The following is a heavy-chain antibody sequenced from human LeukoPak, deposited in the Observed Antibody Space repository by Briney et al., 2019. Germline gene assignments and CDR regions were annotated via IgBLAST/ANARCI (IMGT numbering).Heavy chain of an antibody. J-gene: IGHJ6*02. CDR3: ARELKVLYGMDV. CDR1: GGSMSSGDYY. CDR2: IYYSGST. V-gene: IGHV4-30-4*01. Sequence: SETLSLTCTVSGGSMSSGDYYWSGIRQPPRKGLEWIGYIYYSGSTYYNPSLKSRVTISVDTSKKQFSLKLSSVTAADTAVYYCARELKVLYGMDVWGQGTTVTVSS.